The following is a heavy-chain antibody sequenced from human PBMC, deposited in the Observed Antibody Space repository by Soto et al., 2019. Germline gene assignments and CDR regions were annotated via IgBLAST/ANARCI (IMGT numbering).Heavy chain of an antibody. V-gene: IGHV4-61*01. CDR3: ARGRITMARGGPKHIRFDP. J-gene: IGHJ5*02. D-gene: IGHD3-10*01. CDR2: IYYSGST. CDR1: GGSVNSGSYY. Sequence: SETLSLTYTVSGGSVNSGSYYWSWIRQPPGKGLEWIGDIYYSGSTNYNPSLKSRVTISVDTSKNQFSLNLSSVTAADTAVYYCARGRITMARGGPKHIRFDPGGQGTLVTVTS.